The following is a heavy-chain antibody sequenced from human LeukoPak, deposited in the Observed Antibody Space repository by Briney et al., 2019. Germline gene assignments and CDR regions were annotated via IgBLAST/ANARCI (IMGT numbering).Heavy chain of an antibody. V-gene: IGHV3-53*01. CDR2: IYSGGST. J-gene: IGHJ6*02. CDR3: ARGHYGLDV. Sequence: PGGSLRLSCAASGFTVSSNYMSWVRQAPGKGLEWVSVIYSGGSTYYADPVKGRFTISRDNAQNSAYLQMNSLRDDDTAVYYCARGHYGLDVWGQGTTVTVSS. CDR1: GFTVSSNY.